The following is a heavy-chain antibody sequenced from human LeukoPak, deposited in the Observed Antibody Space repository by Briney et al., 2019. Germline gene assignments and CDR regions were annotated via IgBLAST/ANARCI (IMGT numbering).Heavy chain of an antibody. CDR2: ISWNSGSI. CDR1: GFTFDDYA. Sequence: GGSLRLSCAASGFTFDDYAMHWVRQAPGKGLEWVSGISWNSGSIGYADSVKGRFTISRDNAKNSLYLQMNSLRAEDTALYYCAKARYYDILTGSIGDAFDIWGQGTMVTVSS. V-gene: IGHV3-9*01. J-gene: IGHJ3*02. CDR3: AKARYYDILTGSIGDAFDI. D-gene: IGHD3-9*01.